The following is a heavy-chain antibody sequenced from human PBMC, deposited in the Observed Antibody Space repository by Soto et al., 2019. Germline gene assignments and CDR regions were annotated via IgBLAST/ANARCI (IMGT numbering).Heavy chain of an antibody. Sequence: QVQLQQWGAGLLKPSETLSLTCAVYGGSFSGYYWSWIRQPPGKGLEWIGEINHSGSTNYNPSLKSRVTISVDPSKNPPPLKLTSVTAAGTALYYCANRLPLESSSWFHNWFDPWGQGTLVTVSS. CDR1: GGSFSGYY. CDR2: INHSGST. CDR3: ANRLPLESSSWFHNWFDP. J-gene: IGHJ5*02. V-gene: IGHV4-34*01. D-gene: IGHD6-13*01.